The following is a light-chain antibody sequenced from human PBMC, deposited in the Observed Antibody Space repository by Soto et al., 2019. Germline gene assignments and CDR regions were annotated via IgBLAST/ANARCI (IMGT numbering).Light chain of an antibody. J-gene: IGLJ1*01. CDR2: AIS. Sequence: QSVLTQPPSVSGAPGQMVTISCTGSSSNIGAGYDVHWYQQLPGTAPKVLTYAISNRPSGVPDRFSGSKSGTSASLAIIGLQAEDEADYYCQSYDSSLSGYVFGTGTKVTVL. V-gene: IGLV1-40*01. CDR1: SSNIGAGYD. CDR3: QSYDSSLSGYV.